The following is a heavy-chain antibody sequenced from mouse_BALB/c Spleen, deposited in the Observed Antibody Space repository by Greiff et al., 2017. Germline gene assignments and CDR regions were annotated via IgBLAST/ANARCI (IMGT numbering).Heavy chain of an antibody. D-gene: IGHD2-12*01. J-gene: IGHJ3*01. CDR2: IDPANGNT. Sequence: VQLQQPGAELVKPGASVKLSCTASGFNIKDTYMHWVKQRPEQGLEWIGRIDPANGNTKYDPKFQGKATITADTSSNTAYLQLSSLTSEDTAVYYCARSPYDSAWLAYWGQGTLVTVSA. V-gene: IGHV14-3*02. CDR3: ARSPYDSAWLAY. CDR1: GFNIKDTY.